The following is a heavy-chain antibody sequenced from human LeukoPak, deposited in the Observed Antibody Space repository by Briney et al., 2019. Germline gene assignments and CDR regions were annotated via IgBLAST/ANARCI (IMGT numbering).Heavy chain of an antibody. J-gene: IGHJ4*02. CDR3: ASGRMSTNLDY. CDR1: EFTFISYW. D-gene: IGHD2-2*01. V-gene: IGHV3-7*03. Sequence: PGGSLRLSCAASEFTFISYWMTWVRQAPGKGLEWVANIKQDGSEKYYADSVKGRFTISRDNSKNTLYLQMNSLRAEDTAVYYCASGRMSTNLDYWGQGTLVTVSS. CDR2: IKQDGSEK.